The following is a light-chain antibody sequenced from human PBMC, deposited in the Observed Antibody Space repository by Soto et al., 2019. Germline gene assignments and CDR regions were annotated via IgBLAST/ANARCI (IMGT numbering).Light chain of an antibody. CDR1: QSISSW. V-gene: IGKV1-5*01. CDR2: GAS. Sequence: DIQMTQSPSTLSASVGDRVTITCRASQSISSWLAWYQQKPGKAPKLLIYGASTVERGVPSRFSGSGSGAEFTLTISSLQPEDFATYYCQQVNSYPLTFGPGTKVDI. CDR3: QQVNSYPLT. J-gene: IGKJ3*01.